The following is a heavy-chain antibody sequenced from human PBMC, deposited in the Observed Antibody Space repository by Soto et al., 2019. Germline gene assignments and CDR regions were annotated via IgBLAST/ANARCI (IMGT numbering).Heavy chain of an antibody. CDR2: IRSKANSYAT. Sequence: GGSLRLSCATSGFTFSGSAMHWVRQASGKGLEWVGRIRSKANSYATAYAASVKGRFTISRDDSKNTTYLQMNSLKTEDTAVYYCTRFPRGTPVTNLDFWGQGTLVTVYS. J-gene: IGHJ4*02. CDR1: GFTFSGSA. CDR3: TRFPRGTPVTNLDF. V-gene: IGHV3-73*01. D-gene: IGHD4-17*01.